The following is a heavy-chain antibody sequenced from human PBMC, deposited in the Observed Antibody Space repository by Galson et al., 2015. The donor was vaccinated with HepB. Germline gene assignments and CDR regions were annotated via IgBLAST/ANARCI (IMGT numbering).Heavy chain of an antibody. Sequence: SLRLSCAASGFTFSSYAMRWVRQAPGKGLEWVAVISYDGSNKYYADSVKGRFTISRDNSKNTLYLQMNSLRAEDTAVYYCARPQYSSSWSIDYWGQGTLVTVSS. CDR2: ISYDGSNK. J-gene: IGHJ4*02. D-gene: IGHD6-13*01. V-gene: IGHV3-30*04. CDR3: ARPQYSSSWSIDY. CDR1: GFTFSSYA.